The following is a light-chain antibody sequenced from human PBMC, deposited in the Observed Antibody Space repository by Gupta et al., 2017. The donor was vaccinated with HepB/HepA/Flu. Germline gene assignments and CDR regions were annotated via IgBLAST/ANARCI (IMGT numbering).Light chain of an antibody. Sequence: DIQMTQSPSSLSASVGDRVTITCRASQSISSYLNWYQQKPGKAPKLLIYAASSVQSGVPSRFSGSGSGTDFTLTISRLQPEDFATYYCQQSYSTPWTFGQGTKVEIE. V-gene: IGKV1-39*01. CDR1: QSISSY. J-gene: IGKJ1*01. CDR3: QQSYSTPWT. CDR2: AAS.